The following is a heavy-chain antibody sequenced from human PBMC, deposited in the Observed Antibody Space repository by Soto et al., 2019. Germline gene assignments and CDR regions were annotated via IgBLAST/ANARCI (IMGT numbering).Heavy chain of an antibody. CDR2: FDPEDGET. V-gene: IGHV1-24*01. CDR1: GYTLTKLS. CDR3: AMISWGHIAVIPSAWGAFDI. Sequence: ASVKVSCKVSGYTLTKLSMHWVRQAPGEGLEWMGGFDPEDGETIYAQKFQGRVTMTEDTSTDTAYMELSSLRSEDTAMFFCAMISWGHIAVIPSAWGAFDIWGQGTMVTVSS. J-gene: IGHJ3*02. D-gene: IGHD2-2*01.